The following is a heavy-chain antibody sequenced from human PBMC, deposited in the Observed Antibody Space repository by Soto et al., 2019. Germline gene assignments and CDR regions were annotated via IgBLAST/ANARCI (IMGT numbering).Heavy chain of an antibody. CDR3: ATDKLGYCSDGRCYRPGYFEN. CDR2: ISGSSSTT. J-gene: IGHJ4*02. CDR1: GFTFNIYS. D-gene: IGHD2-15*01. Sequence: HPGGSLRLSCAASGFTFNIYSMNWVRQAPGKGLEWVSYISGSSSTTYYADSVKGRFTISRDNAKNSLYLQMNSLRAEDTAVYYCATDKLGYCSDGRCYRPGYFENWGQGTPVTVSS. V-gene: IGHV3-48*01.